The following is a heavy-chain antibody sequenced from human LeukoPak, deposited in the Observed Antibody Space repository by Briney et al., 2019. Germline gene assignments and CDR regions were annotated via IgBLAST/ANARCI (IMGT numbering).Heavy chain of an antibody. CDR3: AKDYSTYSYDSSGYSPGADY. CDR2: ISWDGGST. J-gene: IGHJ4*02. CDR1: GFTFDDYT. D-gene: IGHD3-22*01. V-gene: IGHV3-43*01. Sequence: PGGSLRLSCAASGFTFDDYTMHWVRQAPGKGLEWVSLISWDGGSTYYADSVKGRFTISRDNSKNSLYLQMNSLRTEDTALYYCAKDYSTYSYDSSGYSPGADYWGQGTLVTVSS.